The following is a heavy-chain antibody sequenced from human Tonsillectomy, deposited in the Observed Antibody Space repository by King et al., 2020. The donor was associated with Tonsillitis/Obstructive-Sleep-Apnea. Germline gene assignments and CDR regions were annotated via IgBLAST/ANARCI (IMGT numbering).Heavy chain of an antibody. J-gene: IGHJ6*03. CDR1: GGSISSYY. V-gene: IGHV4-59*01. CDR2: SYYSGST. D-gene: IGHD3-3*01. Sequence: VQLQESGPGLVKPSETLSLTCTVSGGSISSYYWSWIRQPPGKGLEWIGYSYYSGSTNYNPSLKSRVTISVDTSKNQFSLKLSSVTAADTAVYYCARGTDYDFWSLTGYYYYYMDVWGKGTTVTVSS. CDR3: ARGTDYDFWSLTGYYYYYMDV.